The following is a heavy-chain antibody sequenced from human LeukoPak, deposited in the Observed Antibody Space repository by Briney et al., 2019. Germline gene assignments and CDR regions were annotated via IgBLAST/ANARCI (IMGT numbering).Heavy chain of an antibody. V-gene: IGHV3-23*01. J-gene: IGHJ4*02. CDR1: GFTFSSYG. CDR2: ISGSGGST. D-gene: IGHD5-12*01. CDR3: AKDRWTTITTFDY. Sequence: GGSLRLSCAASGFTFSSYGMSWVRKAPGKGLEWVSAISGSGGSTYYADSVKGRFTISRDNSKNTLYLQMNSLRAEDTAVYYCAKDRWTTITTFDYWGQGTLVTVSS.